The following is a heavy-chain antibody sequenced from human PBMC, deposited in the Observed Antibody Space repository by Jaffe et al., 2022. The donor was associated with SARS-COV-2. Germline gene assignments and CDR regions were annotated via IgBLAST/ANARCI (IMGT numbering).Heavy chain of an antibody. CDR3: ARDRRGPRGIAAAGTPNWFDP. V-gene: IGHV4-31*03. CDR1: GGSISSGGYY. J-gene: IGHJ5*02. Sequence: QVQLQESGPGLVKPSQTLSLTCTVSGGSISSGGYYWSWIRQHPGKGLEWIGYIYYSGSTYYNPSLKSRVTISVDTSKNQFSLKLSSVTAADTAVYYCARDRRGPRGIAAAGTPNWFDPWGQGTLVTVSS. CDR2: IYYSGST. D-gene: IGHD6-13*01.